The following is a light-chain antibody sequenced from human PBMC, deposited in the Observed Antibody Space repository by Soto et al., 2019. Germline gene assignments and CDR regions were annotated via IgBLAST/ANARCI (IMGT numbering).Light chain of an antibody. CDR2: TTS. J-gene: IGKJ4*01. CDR1: QDINNW. V-gene: IGKV1D-12*01. CDR3: QQANSFPLT. Sequence: DIQMTQFPSSVSASVGDRVTITCRASQDINNWLAWYQQKPGKAPKVLIYTTSNLQSGVPSRFSGSRSGTDFTLTINSLQPEDFATYYCQQANSFPLTLGGGTKVEIK.